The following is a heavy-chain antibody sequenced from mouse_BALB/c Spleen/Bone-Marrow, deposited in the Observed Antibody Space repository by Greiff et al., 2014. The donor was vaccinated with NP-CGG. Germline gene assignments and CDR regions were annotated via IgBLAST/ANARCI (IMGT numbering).Heavy chain of an antibody. J-gene: IGHJ1*01. CDR2: IDPANGNT. D-gene: IGHD2-4*01. Sequence: VQLKQSGAELVKPGASVKLSSTASGFNTKDTYMHWVKQKPEQGLEWIGRIDPANGNTKYDPKFQGKATITADTSSNTAYLQLSSLTSEDTAVYYCATMITDWYFDVWGAGTTVTVSS. CDR3: ATMITDWYFDV. CDR1: GFNTKDTY. V-gene: IGHV14-3*02.